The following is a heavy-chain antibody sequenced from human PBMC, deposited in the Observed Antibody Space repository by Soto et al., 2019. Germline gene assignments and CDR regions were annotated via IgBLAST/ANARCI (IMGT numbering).Heavy chain of an antibody. J-gene: IGHJ5*02. Sequence: GGSLRLSCAASGFTFSSYWMSWVRQAPGKGLEWVANIKQDGSEKYYVDSVKGRFTISRDNAKNSLYLQMNSLRAEDTAVYYCARVPSVTTDWFDPWGQGTLVTVSS. CDR2: IKQDGSEK. V-gene: IGHV3-7*03. CDR1: GFTFSSYW. CDR3: ARVPSVTTDWFDP. D-gene: IGHD4-17*01.